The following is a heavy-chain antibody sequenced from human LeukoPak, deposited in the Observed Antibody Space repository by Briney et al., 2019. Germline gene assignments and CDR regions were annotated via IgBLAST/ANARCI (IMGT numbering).Heavy chain of an antibody. CDR3: ARPREYNWNDVNYYYYMDV. CDR1: GLTFSDYY. D-gene: IGHD1-1*01. CDR2: ISSSGSTI. Sequence: KSGGSLRLSCAASGLTFSDYYMSWIRQAPGKGLEWVSYISSSGSTIYYADSVKGRFTISRDNAKNSLYLQMNSLRAEDTAVYYCARPREYNWNDVNYYYYMDVWGKGTTVTVSS. J-gene: IGHJ6*03. V-gene: IGHV3-11*04.